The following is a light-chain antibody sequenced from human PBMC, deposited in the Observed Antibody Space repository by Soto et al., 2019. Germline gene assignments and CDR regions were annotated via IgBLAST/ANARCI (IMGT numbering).Light chain of an antibody. Sequence: DIQMTQSPSSVSASIGDRVTITCRASQAISSWVAWYQQKPGKAPKLLMSAASRLQSGVPSRFSGSGSGTDFTLTISSLQPEDFATYYCLQDYNYPLTFGQGTRLEIK. CDR3: LQDYNYPLT. CDR1: QAISSW. CDR2: AAS. V-gene: IGKV1-12*01. J-gene: IGKJ5*01.